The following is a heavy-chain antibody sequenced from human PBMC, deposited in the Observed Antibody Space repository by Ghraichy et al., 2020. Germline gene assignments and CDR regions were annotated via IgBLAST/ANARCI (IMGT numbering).Heavy chain of an antibody. V-gene: IGHV4-59*01. D-gene: IGHD3-22*01. CDR2: IYYSGST. J-gene: IGHJ4*02. Sequence: SETLSLTCTVSGDSISSYYWSWIRQPPGKGLEWIGYIYYSGSTNYNPSLKSRVTISVDTSKNQFSLKLSSVTAADTAVYYCAREPDSSGYYHFDYWGQGTLVTVSS. CDR1: GDSISSYY. CDR3: AREPDSSGYYHFDY.